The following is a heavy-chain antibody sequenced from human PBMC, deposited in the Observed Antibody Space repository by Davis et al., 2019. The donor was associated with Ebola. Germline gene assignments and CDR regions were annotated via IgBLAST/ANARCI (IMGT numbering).Heavy chain of an antibody. CDR3: ARGAGTGGDY. CDR1: GFTFSSYA. J-gene: IGHJ4*02. D-gene: IGHD6-13*01. CDR2: IRDSGGRI. V-gene: IGHV3-23*01. Sequence: GESLKISCAASGFTFSSYAMSWVRQAPGKGLEWVSAIRDSGGRIYYADSVKGRFTISRDNSKNTVYLQMNSLRADDTAVYYCARGAGTGGDYWGQGTLVTVSS.